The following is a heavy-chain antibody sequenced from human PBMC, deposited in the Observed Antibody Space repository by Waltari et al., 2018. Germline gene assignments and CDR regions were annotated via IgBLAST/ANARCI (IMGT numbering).Heavy chain of an antibody. Sequence: QVQLQQWGAGLLKPSETLSLTCAVYDGSFSGYFWSWLRQSPGKGLEWIGQINRDGSNIYNPSLKSRVAMSVDTLKSQISLRLTSVTAADAAVYYCARVGDYHGSGRFGLDVWGQGTRVTVSS. J-gene: IGHJ6*02. V-gene: IGHV4-34*01. CDR1: DGSFSGYF. CDR3: ARVGDYHGSGRFGLDV. CDR2: INRDGSN. D-gene: IGHD3-10*01.